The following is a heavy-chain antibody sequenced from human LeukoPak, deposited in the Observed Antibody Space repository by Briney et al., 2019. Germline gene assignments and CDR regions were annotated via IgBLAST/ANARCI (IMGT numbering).Heavy chain of an antibody. Sequence: SETLSLTCTVSGGSISSYYWSWIRQPAGKGLEWIGRIYTSGSTNYNPSLKSRVTMSVDTSKNQFSLKLSSVTAADTAVYYCARGSFSIAAAGGQEELDVWGKGTTVTVSS. CDR3: ARGSFSIAAAGGQEELDV. V-gene: IGHV4-4*07. D-gene: IGHD6-13*01. CDR1: GGSISSYY. J-gene: IGHJ6*04. CDR2: IYTSGST.